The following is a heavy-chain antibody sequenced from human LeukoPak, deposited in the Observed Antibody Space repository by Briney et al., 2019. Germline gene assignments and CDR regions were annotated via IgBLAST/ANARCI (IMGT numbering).Heavy chain of an antibody. CDR2: IYPGDSGT. D-gene: IGHD5-12*01. Sequence: GESLKISCQGSGYSFSNYWIGWVRQMSGKGPEWMGMIYPGDSGTKYSPSFQGQVTISADKSITTAYLQWSSLKASDTAIYYCARAGYSGYDSRSRDYYYYMDVWGEGTTVIVSS. V-gene: IGHV5-51*01. CDR1: GYSFSNYW. CDR3: ARAGYSGYDSRSRDYYYYMDV. J-gene: IGHJ6*03.